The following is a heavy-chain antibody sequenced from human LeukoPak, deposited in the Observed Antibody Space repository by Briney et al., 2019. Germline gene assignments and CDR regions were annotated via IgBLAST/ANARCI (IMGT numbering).Heavy chain of an antibody. CDR3: AREPGSYSHPLDY. V-gene: IGHV3-48*02. J-gene: IGHJ4*02. Sequence: PGRSLRLSCAASGFTFSSYGMNWVRQAPGKGLEWVSYISSSSSTIYYADSVKGRFTISRDNAKNSLYLQMNSLRDEDTAVYYCAREPGSYSHPLDYWGQGTLVTVSS. CDR1: GFTFSSYG. CDR2: ISSSSSTI. D-gene: IGHD1-26*01.